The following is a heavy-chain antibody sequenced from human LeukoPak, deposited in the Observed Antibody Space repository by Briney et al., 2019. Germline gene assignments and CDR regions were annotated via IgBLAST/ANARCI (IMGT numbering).Heavy chain of an antibody. J-gene: IGHJ5*02. D-gene: IGHD5-12*01. CDR3: AKDSAKYSGYDLNWFDP. CDR2: ISGSGGST. V-gene: IGHV3-23*01. Sequence: ETLSLTCAVYGGSFSGYYWSWIRQPPGKGLEWVSAISGSGGSTYYADSVKGRFTISRDNSKNTLYLQMNSLRAEDTAVYYCAKDSAKYSGYDLNWFDPWGQGTLVTVSS. CDR1: GGSFSGYY.